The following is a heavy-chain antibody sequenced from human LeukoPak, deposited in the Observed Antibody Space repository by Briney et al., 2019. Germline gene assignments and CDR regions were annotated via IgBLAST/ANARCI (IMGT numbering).Heavy chain of an antibody. CDR3: TTLYDFWSGYYRY. Sequence: PGGSLRLSCAASGFTFSNAWMSWVRQAPGKGLEWVGRIKSKTDGGTTDYAAPVKGRFTISRDDSKNTLYLQMSSLKTEDTAVYYCTTLYDFWSGYYRYWGQGTLVTVSS. CDR2: IKSKTDGGTT. J-gene: IGHJ4*02. CDR1: GFTFSNAW. D-gene: IGHD3-3*01. V-gene: IGHV3-15*01.